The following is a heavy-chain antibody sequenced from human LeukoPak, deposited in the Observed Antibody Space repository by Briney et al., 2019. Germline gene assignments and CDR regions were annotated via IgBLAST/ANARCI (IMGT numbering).Heavy chain of an antibody. D-gene: IGHD5-18*01. V-gene: IGHV3-30*02. CDR2: IRYDGSNK. CDR3: ARGSKTAMVVAFDY. Sequence: GGSLRLSCAASGFTFSSYAMHWVRQAPGKGLEWVAFIRYDGSNKYYADSVKGRFTISRDNSKNTLYLQMNSLRAEDTAVYYCARGSKTAMVVAFDYWGQGTLVTVSS. J-gene: IGHJ4*02. CDR1: GFTFSSYA.